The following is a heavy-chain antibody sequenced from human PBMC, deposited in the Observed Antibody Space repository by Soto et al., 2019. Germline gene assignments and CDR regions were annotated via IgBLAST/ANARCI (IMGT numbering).Heavy chain of an antibody. CDR2: INHSGST. V-gene: IGHV4-34*01. CDR1: GGSFSGYY. Sequence: PSETLSLTCAVYGGSFSGYYWSWIRQPPGKGQEWIGEINHSGSTNYNPSIKSRVTISVDTSKNQFSLKLSSVTAADTAVYYCARVARYSKVFPNWFDPWGQGTLVTVSS. D-gene: IGHD4-4*01. J-gene: IGHJ5*02. CDR3: ARVARYSKVFPNWFDP.